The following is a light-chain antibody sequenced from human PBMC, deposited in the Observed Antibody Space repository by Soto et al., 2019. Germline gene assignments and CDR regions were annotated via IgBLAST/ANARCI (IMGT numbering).Light chain of an antibody. Sequence: IQLTQSPSSLSASVGDRVTLTCRASQGVSSYLAWYQQKPGKAPKLLIYAASALPSGVPSRFSGGGSGTHFTLTISSLQPEDFATYYCQQSYSTLGTFGQGTKLEIK. V-gene: IGKV1-9*01. CDR2: AAS. CDR1: QGVSSY. J-gene: IGKJ2*01. CDR3: QQSYSTLGT.